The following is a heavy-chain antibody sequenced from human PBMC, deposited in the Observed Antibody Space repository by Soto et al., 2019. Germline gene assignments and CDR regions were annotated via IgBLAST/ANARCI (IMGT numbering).Heavy chain of an antibody. Sequence: ASVKVSCKASGYTFTSYGISWVRQAPGQGLEWMGWISAYNGNTNYAQKLQGRVTMTTDTSTSTAYMELRSLRSDDTAVYYCARWSMAAAASYNWFDPWGQGTLVTVSS. V-gene: IGHV1-18*04. J-gene: IGHJ5*02. D-gene: IGHD6-13*01. CDR2: ISAYNGNT. CDR3: ARWSMAAAASYNWFDP. CDR1: GYTFTSYG.